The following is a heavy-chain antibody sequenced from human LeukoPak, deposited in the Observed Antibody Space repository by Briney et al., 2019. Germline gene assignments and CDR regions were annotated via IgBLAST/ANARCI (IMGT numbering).Heavy chain of an antibody. V-gene: IGHV3-23*01. CDR2: ISGSGGST. D-gene: IGHD3-22*01. CDR3: AKDYDSSGYLFDY. CDR1: GFTFSSYA. J-gene: IGHJ4*02. Sequence: GGSLRLSCAASGFTFSSYAMSRVRQAPGKGLEWVSAISGSGGSTYYADSVKGRFTISRDNSKNTLYLQMNSLRAEDTAVYYCAKDYDSSGYLFDYWGQGTLVTVSS.